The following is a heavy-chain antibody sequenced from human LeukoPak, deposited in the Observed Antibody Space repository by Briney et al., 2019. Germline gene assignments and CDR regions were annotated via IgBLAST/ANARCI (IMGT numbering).Heavy chain of an antibody. CDR2: MYNSGTT. CDR1: GFTVSSNF. Sequence: AGGSLRLSCAASGFTVSSNFMSWVRQAPGKGLEWVSIMYNSGTTYYADSVKGRFTISRDNAKNTLYLQMNSLRAEDTAVYYCARDTSSSWYSDYWGQGTLVTVSS. D-gene: IGHD6-13*01. J-gene: IGHJ4*02. CDR3: ARDTSSSWYSDY. V-gene: IGHV3-66*01.